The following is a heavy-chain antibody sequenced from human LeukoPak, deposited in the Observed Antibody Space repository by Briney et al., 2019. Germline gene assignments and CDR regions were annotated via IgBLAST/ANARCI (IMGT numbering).Heavy chain of an antibody. V-gene: IGHV3-30*04. D-gene: IGHD1-26*01. CDR3: ARGSYVGAASDAFDI. J-gene: IGHJ3*02. CDR2: ISYDGSNK. CDR1: GFTFSSYA. Sequence: GRSLRLSCAASGFTFSSYAMHWVRQAPGKGLEWVAVISYDGSNKYYADSVKGRFTISRDNSKNTLYLQMNSLRAEDTAVYYCARGSYVGAASDAFDIWGQGTMVTVSS.